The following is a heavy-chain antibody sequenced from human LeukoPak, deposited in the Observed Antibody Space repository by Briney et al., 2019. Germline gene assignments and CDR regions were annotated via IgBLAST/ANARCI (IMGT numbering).Heavy chain of an antibody. CDR2: IGTSGGTT. J-gene: IGHJ4*02. Sequence: GGSLGLSCAASGFTFSSYAMSWVRQAPGKGLEWVSAIGTSGGTTYYAGSVKGRFIISRDNSKNTLYLQMNSLRAEDTAVYYCAKGSDLIVGATIADYWGQGTLVTVSS. CDR1: GFTFSSYA. CDR3: AKGSDLIVGATIADY. D-gene: IGHD1-26*01. V-gene: IGHV3-23*01.